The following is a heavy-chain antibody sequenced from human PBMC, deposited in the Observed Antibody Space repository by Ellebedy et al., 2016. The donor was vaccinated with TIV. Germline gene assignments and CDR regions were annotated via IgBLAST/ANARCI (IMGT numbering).Heavy chain of an antibody. V-gene: IGHV3-7*01. D-gene: IGHD6-19*01. Sequence: PGGSLRLSCAASGFTFSRFWMGWIRQAPGKGLEWVAHIKYDEIEKYYANSVKGRFTISRDNARNSLYLQMNSLRAEDTAVYYCARDGYTGGWYYFDYWGQGILVTVSS. CDR3: ARDGYTGGWYYFDY. J-gene: IGHJ4*02. CDR1: GFTFSRFW. CDR2: IKYDEIEK.